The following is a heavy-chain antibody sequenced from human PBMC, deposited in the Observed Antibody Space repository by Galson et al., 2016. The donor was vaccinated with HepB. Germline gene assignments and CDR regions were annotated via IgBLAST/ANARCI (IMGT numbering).Heavy chain of an antibody. J-gene: IGHJ6*03. CDR3: AREPPGVSPTYYNYMDD. CDR2: TYYWSKWYY. V-gene: IGHV6-1*01. D-gene: IGHD6-6*01. CDR1: GDSVSSEDAA. Sequence: CAISGDSVSSEDAAWNWIRQSPSRGLEWLGKTYYWSKWYYDYSVSLKGRITISPDTSKNQFSLHLNSVTPEDTAMYYCAREPPGVSPTYYNYMDDWGEGTTVSVS.